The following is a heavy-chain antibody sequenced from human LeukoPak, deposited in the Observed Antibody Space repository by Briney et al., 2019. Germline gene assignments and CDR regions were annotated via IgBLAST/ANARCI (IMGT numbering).Heavy chain of an antibody. CDR2: ISSTSSTL. Sequence: GGSLRLSCAASGFTFSGYSMNWVRQAPGKGLEWVSYISSTSSTLLYTDSVKGRFIISRDNAKSSLYLQMNSLRAEDTAVYYCARESAYAFDYWGQGILVTVSS. V-gene: IGHV3-48*01. CDR1: GFTFSGYS. D-gene: IGHD5-12*01. CDR3: ARESAYAFDY. J-gene: IGHJ4*02.